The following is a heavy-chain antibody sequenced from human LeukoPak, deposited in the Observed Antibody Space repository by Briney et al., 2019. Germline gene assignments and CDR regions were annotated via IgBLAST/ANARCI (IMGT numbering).Heavy chain of an antibody. V-gene: IGHV1-46*01. CDR3: ARAVAGILHYYYYMDV. CDR2: INPSGGST. D-gene: IGHD6-19*01. J-gene: IGHJ6*03. CDR1: GYTFTSYY. Sequence: ASVKVSCKASGYTFTSYYMHWVRQAPGQGLEWMGIINPSGGSTSYAQKFQGRVTMTRDMSTSTVYMELSSLRSEDTAVYYCARAVAGILHYYYYMDVWGKGTTVTVS.